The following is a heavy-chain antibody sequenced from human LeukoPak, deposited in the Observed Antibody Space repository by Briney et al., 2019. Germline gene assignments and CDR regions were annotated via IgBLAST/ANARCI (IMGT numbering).Heavy chain of an antibody. Sequence: ASVKVSCKASGGTFSSYAISWVRQAPGQGLEWMGRIIPILGIANYAQKFQGRVTITADKSTSTAYMELSSLRSEDTAVYYCARGRSITGTKPAFAYWGQGTLVTVSS. CDR1: GGTFSSYA. CDR3: ARGRSITGTKPAFAY. V-gene: IGHV1-69*04. CDR2: IIPILGIA. D-gene: IGHD1-20*01. J-gene: IGHJ4*02.